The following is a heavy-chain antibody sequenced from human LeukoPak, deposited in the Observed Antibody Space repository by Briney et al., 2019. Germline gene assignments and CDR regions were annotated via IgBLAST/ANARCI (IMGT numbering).Heavy chain of an antibody. D-gene: IGHD2-15*01. V-gene: IGHV3-23*01. CDR1: GFTFSSYA. CDR2: ISGSGGST. Sequence: PGGSLRLSCAASGFTFSSYAMSWVRQAPGKGLEWVSAISGSGGSTYYADSVKGRFTISRDNSKNTLYLQMNSLRAEDTAVYYCANVGYCSGGSCYLGGFDYWGQGTLVIVSS. J-gene: IGHJ4*02. CDR3: ANVGYCSGGSCYLGGFDY.